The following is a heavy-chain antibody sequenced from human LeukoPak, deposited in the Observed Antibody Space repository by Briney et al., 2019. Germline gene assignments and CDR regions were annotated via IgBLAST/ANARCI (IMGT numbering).Heavy chain of an antibody. CDR3: ARALRYFDWLLGWFDP. J-gene: IGHJ5*02. V-gene: IGHV4-34*01. CDR2: INHSGST. CDR1: GGSFSGYY. Sequence: KPSETLSLTCAVYGGSFSGYYWSWIRQPLGKGLEWIGEINHSGSTNYNPSLKSRVTISVDTSKNQFSLKLGSVTAADTAVYYCARALRYFDWLLGWFDPWGQGTLVTVSS. D-gene: IGHD3-9*01.